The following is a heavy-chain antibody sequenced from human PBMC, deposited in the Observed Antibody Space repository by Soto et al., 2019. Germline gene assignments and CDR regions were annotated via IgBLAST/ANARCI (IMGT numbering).Heavy chain of an antibody. J-gene: IGHJ4*02. CDR3: AHMGPDYGSGSQDFDY. CDR1: GFSLSTSGVG. CDR2: IYWDDDK. V-gene: IGHV2-5*02. Sequence: SGPTLEPTQTLTLTCTFSGFSLSTSGVGVGWIRQPPGKALEWLALIYWDDDKRYSPSLKSRLTITKDTSKNQVVLTMTNMDPVDTATYYCAHMGPDYGSGSQDFDYWGQGTLVTVSS. D-gene: IGHD3-10*01.